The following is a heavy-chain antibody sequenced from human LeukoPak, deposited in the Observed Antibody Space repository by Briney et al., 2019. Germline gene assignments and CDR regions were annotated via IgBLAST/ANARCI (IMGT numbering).Heavy chain of an antibody. D-gene: IGHD2-2*01. J-gene: IGHJ4*02. Sequence: PGGSLRLFCAASGFTFSSWAMSWVRQAPGKGLEWVSAVSPSGDTTYYADSVKGRFTISRDNSKNTLYLQMNSLRAEDTAVYYCAKEGCTRCTPFVDYWGQGILVTVSS. CDR2: VSPSGDTT. V-gene: IGHV3-23*01. CDR3: AKEGCTRCTPFVDY. CDR1: GFTFSSWA.